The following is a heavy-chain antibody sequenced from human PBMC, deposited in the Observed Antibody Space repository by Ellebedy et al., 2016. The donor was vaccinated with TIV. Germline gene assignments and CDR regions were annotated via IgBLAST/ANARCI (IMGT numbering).Heavy chain of an antibody. CDR1: GFTFSNYW. CDR3: ASARNY. Sequence: GESLKISCAASGFTFSNYWINWVRQAPGTGLDWVANIKQDGGEKYYVESVMGRFTISRNNAKNSLYLEMNSLRAEDTAVYYCASARNYWGQGTLVTVSS. CDR2: IKQDGGEK. J-gene: IGHJ4*02. V-gene: IGHV3-7*01.